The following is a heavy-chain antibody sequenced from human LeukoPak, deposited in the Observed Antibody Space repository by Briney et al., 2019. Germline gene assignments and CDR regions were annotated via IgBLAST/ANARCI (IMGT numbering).Heavy chain of an antibody. CDR1: GYSISSGYF. V-gene: IGHV4-38-2*02. J-gene: IGHJ6*03. D-gene: IGHD3-16*01. CDR2: VHARGNS. Sequence: SETLSLTCTVSGYSISSGYFWGWIRQPPGKGLEWIGNVHARGNSYYNPSLKSRVTMSVDTSKNQFSLNLRSVTAADTAVYYCARDGGRTYLYYYMDVWGKGATVTVSS. CDR3: ARDGGRTYLYYYMDV.